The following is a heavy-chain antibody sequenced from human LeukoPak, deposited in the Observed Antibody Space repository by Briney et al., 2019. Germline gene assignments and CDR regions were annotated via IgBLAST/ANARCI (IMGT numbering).Heavy chain of an antibody. CDR3: ARGHYGDPRDAFDI. J-gene: IGHJ3*02. CDR2: ISSSSSYM. CDR1: GFTFSSYS. D-gene: IGHD4-17*01. V-gene: IGHV3-21*01. Sequence: PGRSLRLSCAASGFTFSSYSLNWVRQAPGKGLEWVSSISSSSSYMYYADSVKGRFTISRDNAKNSLYLQMNSLRAEDTAVYYCARGHYGDPRDAFDIWGQGTMVTVSS.